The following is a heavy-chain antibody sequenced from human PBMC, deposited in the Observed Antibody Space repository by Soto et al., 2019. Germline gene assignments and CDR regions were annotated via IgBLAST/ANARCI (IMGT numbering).Heavy chain of an antibody. J-gene: IGHJ4*02. CDR2: IWYDGSNK. D-gene: IGHD6-19*01. CDR3: AREAVAGTLDY. CDR1: GFTFSSYG. Sequence: ESGGGVVQPGRSLRLSCAASGFTFSSYGMHWVRQAPGKGLEWVAVIWYDGSNKYYADSVKGRFTISRDNSKNTLYLQMNSLRAEDTAVYYCAREAVAGTLDYWGQGTLVTVSS. V-gene: IGHV3-33*01.